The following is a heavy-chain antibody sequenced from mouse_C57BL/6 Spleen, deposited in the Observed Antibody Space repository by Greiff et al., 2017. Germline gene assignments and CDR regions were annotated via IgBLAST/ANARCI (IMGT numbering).Heavy chain of an antibody. Sequence: QVQLKESGAELVKPGASVKISCKASGYAFSSYWMNWVKQRPGKGLEWIGQIYPGDGDTNSNGKFKGKATLTADKSSSTAYMQLSSLTSEDSAVYFCARRDYDEDYYAMDYWGQGTSVTVSS. CDR1: GYAFSSYW. V-gene: IGHV1-80*01. CDR2: IYPGDGDT. CDR3: ARRDYDEDYYAMDY. D-gene: IGHD2-4*01. J-gene: IGHJ4*01.